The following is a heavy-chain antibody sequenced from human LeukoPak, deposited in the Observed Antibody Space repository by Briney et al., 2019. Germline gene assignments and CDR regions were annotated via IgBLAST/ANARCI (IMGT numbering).Heavy chain of an antibody. CDR1: GFSFSGYD. CDR2: ISGSGSRT. J-gene: IGHJ4*02. CDR3: AKDRQLRYFDWFAVIFDS. V-gene: IGHV3-23*01. D-gene: IGHD3-9*01. Sequence: GGSLRLSCAASGFSFSGYDMSWFRQTPGKGLEWLSCISGSGSRTYSADSVKGRFTISRDNSNNTLYLQMNSLRAEDTAVYYCAKDRQLRYFDWFAVIFDSWSQGTLVTVSS.